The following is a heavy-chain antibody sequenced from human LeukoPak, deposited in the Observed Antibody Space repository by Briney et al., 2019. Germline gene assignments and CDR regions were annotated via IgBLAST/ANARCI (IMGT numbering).Heavy chain of an antibody. J-gene: IGHJ4*02. D-gene: IGHD3-16*02. CDR2: INTDGSTT. V-gene: IGHV3-74*01. CDR1: GFTFSNDW. Sequence: GGSLRLSCAASGFTFSNDWMHWVRQAPGKGLVWVSRINTDGSTTTYAASVKGRFTISRDNAKNTLYLQMHSLRVENTAVYYCARSRGGSYHYWGQGTLVTVSS. CDR3: ARSRGGSYHY.